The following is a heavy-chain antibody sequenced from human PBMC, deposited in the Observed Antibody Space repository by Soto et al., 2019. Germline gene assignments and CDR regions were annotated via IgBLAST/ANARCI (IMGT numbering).Heavy chain of an antibody. Sequence: GGSLKLSRAACRFTVCSSAMGWSFQATGKGLEWVSAISGSGGSTYYADSVKGRVTISRDDSKNTLYLQMNSLRAEDTAVYYCAKEGTYDFWSGGGMDVWGQGTMVTVS. CDR1: RFTVCSSA. CDR2: ISGSGGST. CDR3: AKEGTYDFWSGGGMDV. J-gene: IGHJ6*02. D-gene: IGHD3-3*01. V-gene: IGHV3-23*01.